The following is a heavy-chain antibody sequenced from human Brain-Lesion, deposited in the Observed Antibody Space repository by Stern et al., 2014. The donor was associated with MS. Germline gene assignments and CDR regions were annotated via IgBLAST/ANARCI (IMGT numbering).Heavy chain of an antibody. CDR3: AKLWLGELPESPFDY. Sequence: QVQLQESGPGLVKPSETLSLTCTVSGGSISSSSYYWGWIRQPPGKGLEWIGGIYYRGSTYYNPSLKSRVTKSMDTSKTQFPLRLSSVTAADTAVYFCAKLWLGELPESPFDYWGQGTLVTVSS. CDR2: IYYRGST. J-gene: IGHJ4*02. D-gene: IGHD3-10*01. CDR1: GGSISSSSYY. V-gene: IGHV4-39*01.